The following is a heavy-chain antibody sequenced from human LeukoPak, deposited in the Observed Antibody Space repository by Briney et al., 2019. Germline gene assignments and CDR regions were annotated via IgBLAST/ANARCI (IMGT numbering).Heavy chain of an antibody. Sequence: SETLTLTCTVSGGSISSSSYYWGWIRQPPGKGLEWIGSIYYSGSTYYNPSLKSRVTISVDTSKNQFSLKLSSVTAADTAVYYCARMWSGYDGFDYWGQGTLVSVSS. D-gene: IGHD5-12*01. J-gene: IGHJ4*02. V-gene: IGHV4-39*01. CDR1: GGSISSSSYY. CDR3: ARMWSGYDGFDY. CDR2: IYYSGST.